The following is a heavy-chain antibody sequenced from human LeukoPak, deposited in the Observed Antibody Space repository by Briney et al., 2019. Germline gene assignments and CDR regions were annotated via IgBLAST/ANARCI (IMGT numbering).Heavy chain of an antibody. Sequence: PSQTLSLTRTVSGGSISSGSYYWSWIRQHPEKGLEWMGYIYYSGSTYYNPSLKSRVTISADTPKNQFSLKLSSVTAADTAVYFCARGVRNCSGGSCYRFDYWGQGILVTVSS. CDR1: GGSISSGSYY. D-gene: IGHD2-15*01. V-gene: IGHV4-31*03. CDR3: ARGVRNCSGGSCYRFDY. CDR2: IYYSGST. J-gene: IGHJ4*02.